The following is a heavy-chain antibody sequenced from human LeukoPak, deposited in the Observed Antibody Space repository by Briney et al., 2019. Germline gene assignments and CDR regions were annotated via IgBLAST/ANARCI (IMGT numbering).Heavy chain of an antibody. CDR1: GFTFSIYA. CDR3: ARDRPNYYGSDGHYYRRDGDY. Sequence: GGSLRLSCAASGFTFSIYAMSWVRQAPGKGLQGVSSITSRGESTWYVDSVKGRFTITRDNSENTLYLQTHSLRAEDTAVYYCARDRPNYYGSDGHYYRRDGDYWGRGTLVSVSS. J-gene: IGHJ4*02. V-gene: IGHV3-23*01. D-gene: IGHD3-22*01. CDR2: ITSRGEST.